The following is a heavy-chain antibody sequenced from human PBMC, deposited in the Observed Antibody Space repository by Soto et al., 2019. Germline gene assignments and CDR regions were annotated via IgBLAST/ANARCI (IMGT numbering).Heavy chain of an antibody. V-gene: IGHV4-39*01. CDR2: INHSGST. D-gene: IGHD2-2*01. CDR3: ARLEWADIVVVPAAMTAFDI. CDR1: GGSISSSAYY. J-gene: IGHJ3*02. Sequence: SETLSLTCTVSGGSISSSAYYWAWIRQPPGEGLEWIGEINHSGSTYYNPSLKSRVTISVDTSKNQFSLKLSSVTAADTAVYYCARLEWADIVVVPAAMTAFDIWGQGTMVTVSS.